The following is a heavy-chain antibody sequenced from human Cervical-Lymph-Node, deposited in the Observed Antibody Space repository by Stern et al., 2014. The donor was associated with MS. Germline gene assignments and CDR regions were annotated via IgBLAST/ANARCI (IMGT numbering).Heavy chain of an antibody. J-gene: IGHJ4*02. CDR1: GFTFRRYA. CDR3: TRQDQQLVTFDY. CDR2: ISYDGSDK. Sequence: MQLVESGGGVVQPGRSLRLSCAVSGFTFRRYAMHWVRQAPGKGLAWVAFISYDGSDKYYAESVRGRFSISRDNSKNTVYLQVNSLGAQDTAVYYCTRQDQQLVTFDYWGQGTLVTVSS. D-gene: IGHD6-13*01. V-gene: IGHV3-30-3*01.